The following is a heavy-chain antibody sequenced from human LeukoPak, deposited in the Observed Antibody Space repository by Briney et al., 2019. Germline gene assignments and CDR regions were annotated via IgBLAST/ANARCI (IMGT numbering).Heavy chain of an antibody. CDR2: IYYSGST. CDR3: ARGLVAATHYFDY. CDR1: GGSISSYY. J-gene: IGHJ4*02. D-gene: IGHD2-15*01. V-gene: IGHV4-59*01. Sequence: SETLSLTCTVSGGSISSYYWSWIRQPPGKGLEWSGYIYYSGSTNYNPSLKSRVTISVDTSKNQFSLKLSSVTAADTAVYYCARGLVAATHYFDYWGQGTLVTVSS.